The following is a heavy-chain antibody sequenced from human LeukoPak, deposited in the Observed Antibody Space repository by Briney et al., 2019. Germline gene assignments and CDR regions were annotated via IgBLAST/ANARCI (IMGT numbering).Heavy chain of an antibody. V-gene: IGHV4-4*02. D-gene: IGHD2-15*01. CDR1: GGSISSGYW. CDR2: THHSGTT. Sequence: PSETLSLTCAVSGGSISSGYWWTWVRQPPGKGLEWIGETHHSGTTNYNPSLRSRVTVSLDKSKNQFSLELTSLTAADTAVYYCASDRIEVDAFDIWGQGTMVTVSS. J-gene: IGHJ3*02. CDR3: ASDRIEVDAFDI.